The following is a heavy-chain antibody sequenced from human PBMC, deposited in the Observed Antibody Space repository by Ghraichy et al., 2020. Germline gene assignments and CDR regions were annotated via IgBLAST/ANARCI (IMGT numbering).Heavy chain of an antibody. V-gene: IGHV3-15*01. CDR3: TTAGSVTLAPGGFVTIMDV. CDR1: GFTFSNAW. J-gene: IGHJ6*03. D-gene: IGHD4-11*01. Sequence: GGSLRLSCAASGFTFSNAWMSWVRQAPGKGLEWVGRIKSKTDGGTTDYAAPVKGRFTISRDDSKNTLYLQMNSLKTEDTAVYYCTTAGSVTLAPGGFVTIMDVWGKGTTVTVSS. CDR2: IKSKTDGGTT.